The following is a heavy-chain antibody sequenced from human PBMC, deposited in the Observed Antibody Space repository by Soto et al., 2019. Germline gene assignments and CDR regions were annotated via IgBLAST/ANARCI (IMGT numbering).Heavy chain of an antibody. CDR2: SIPIFGTA. CDR3: ASRGDIVVVPAANNYYYYGMDV. Sequence: QVQLVQSGHEVKKPGSSVKVSCKASGGTFSSYAISWVRQAPGQGLEWMGGSIPIFGTANYAQKFEGRVTITADKSTSTAYMELSSLRSEDTAVYYCASRGDIVVVPAANNYYYYGMDVWGQRTTVTVSS. CDR1: GGTFSSYA. V-gene: IGHV1-69*06. D-gene: IGHD2-2*01. J-gene: IGHJ6*02.